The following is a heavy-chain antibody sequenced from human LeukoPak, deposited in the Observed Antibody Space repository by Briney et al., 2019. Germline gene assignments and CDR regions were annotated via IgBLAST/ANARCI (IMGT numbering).Heavy chain of an antibody. CDR1: GGSISSGGYY. CDR3: ARGQYYFDY. CDR2: IYHSGST. J-gene: IGHJ4*02. V-gene: IGHV4-30-2*01. Sequence: SQTLSLTCTVSGGSISSGGYYWSWIRQPPGKGLEWIGYIYHSGSTYYNPSLRSRVTISVDRSKNQFSLKLSSVTAADTAVYYCARGQYYFDYWGQGTLVTVSS.